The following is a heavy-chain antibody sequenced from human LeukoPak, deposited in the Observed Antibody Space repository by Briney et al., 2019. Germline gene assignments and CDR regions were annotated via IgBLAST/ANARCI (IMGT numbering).Heavy chain of an antibody. CDR2: IRSKANSYAT. CDR1: GFTFSGSA. D-gene: IGHD4-17*01. V-gene: IGHV3-73*01. CDR3: TRHPGEKNYGTPYYYYYMDV. Sequence: PGGSLRLSCAASGFTFSGSAMHWVRQASGKGLEWVGRIRSKANSYATAYAASVKGRFTISRDDSKNTEYMQMNSLKTEDTAVYYCTRHPGEKNYGTPYYYYYMDVWGKGTTVTVSS. J-gene: IGHJ6*03.